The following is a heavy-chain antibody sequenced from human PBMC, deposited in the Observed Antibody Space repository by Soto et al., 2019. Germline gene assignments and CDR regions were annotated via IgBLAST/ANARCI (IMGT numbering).Heavy chain of an antibody. J-gene: IGHJ5*02. CDR3: ARGEGDRGFDP. D-gene: IGHD3-10*01. CDR1: GFTFSSYS. Sequence: GGSLRLSCAASGFTFSSYSMNWVRQAPGKGLEWVSSIRSSSSYIYYADSVKGRFTISRDNAKNSLYLQMNSLRAEDTAVYYCARGEGDRGFDPWGQGTLVTVSS. CDR2: IRSSSSYI. V-gene: IGHV3-21*01.